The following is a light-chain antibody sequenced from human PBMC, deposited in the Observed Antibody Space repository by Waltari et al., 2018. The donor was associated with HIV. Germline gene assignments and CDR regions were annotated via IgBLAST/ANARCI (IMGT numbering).Light chain of an antibody. CDR1: QTIPSK. V-gene: IGKV3D-15*01. CDR3: QQYNRWPYT. Sequence: EIVMTQSPATLSLSPGERATLSCGASQTIPSKLDWYQQKPGQAPRLLIYDISIRATGIPDRFSASGSGTDFSLTISSLQSEDFAVYYCQQYNRWPYTFGQGTRLEIK. CDR2: DIS. J-gene: IGKJ2*01.